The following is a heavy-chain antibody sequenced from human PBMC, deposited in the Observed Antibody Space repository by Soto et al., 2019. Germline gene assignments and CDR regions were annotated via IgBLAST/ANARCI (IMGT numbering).Heavy chain of an antibody. CDR1: GGSISSYGYY. D-gene: IGHD1-26*01. CDR3: AARGSYFGS. CDR2: IHSSGRT. Sequence: SVTLSFTCTVSGGSISSYGYYWSWIRQHPGKGLEWIGYIHSSGRTYYNPSLESRVTISADTSKTQFSLKLTSVTAADTAVYYCAARGSYFGSWGQGTLVTVSS. J-gene: IGHJ4*02. V-gene: IGHV4-31*03.